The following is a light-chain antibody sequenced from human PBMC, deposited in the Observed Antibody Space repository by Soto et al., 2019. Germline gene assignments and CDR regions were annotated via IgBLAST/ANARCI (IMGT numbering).Light chain of an antibody. V-gene: IGKV1-5*03. CDR3: QQYNSDSRT. CDR2: KAS. CDR1: KSISAW. J-gene: IGKJ1*01. Sequence: DIRMTQSPSTLSASVGDRITITCRASKSISAWLAWYQQKPGKAPKLLLYKASTLESGVPSRFSGSGSGTEFTLTISSLQPDDFATYYCQQYNSDSRTFGQGTKVEIK.